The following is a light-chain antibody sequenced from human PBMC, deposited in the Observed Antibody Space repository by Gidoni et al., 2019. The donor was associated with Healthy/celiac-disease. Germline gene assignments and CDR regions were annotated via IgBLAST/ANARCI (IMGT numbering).Light chain of an antibody. Sequence: EIVMTQSPATLSVSPGERATLSCRASQSVSSNLAWYQQQPGQAPRLLIYGASTRSTGIPSRFSGSVSGTEFTLTISSLQSEDFAVYYCQQYNNWPPITFGQGTRLEIK. CDR1: QSVSSN. CDR3: QQYNNWPPIT. J-gene: IGKJ5*01. V-gene: IGKV3-15*01. CDR2: GAS.